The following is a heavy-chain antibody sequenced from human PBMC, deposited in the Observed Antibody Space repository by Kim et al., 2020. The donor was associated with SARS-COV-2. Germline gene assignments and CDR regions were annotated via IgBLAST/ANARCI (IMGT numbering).Heavy chain of an antibody. Sequence: IYAQRVQGKVTMTEDTSTDTAYMELSSLRSEDTAVYYCATGIGFRGGPVYSWGQGTLVTVSS. V-gene: IGHV1-24*01. CDR3: ATGIGFRGGPVYS. D-gene: IGHD4-4*01. J-gene: IGHJ4*02.